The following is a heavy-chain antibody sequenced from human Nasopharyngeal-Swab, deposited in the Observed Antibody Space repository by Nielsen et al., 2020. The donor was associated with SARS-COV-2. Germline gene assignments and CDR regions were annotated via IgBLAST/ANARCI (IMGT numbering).Heavy chain of an antibody. V-gene: IGHV4-30-2*01. Sequence: WIRQPPGKGLEWIGHIYHSGSTYYNPSLKSRVTISLDMSKNQFPLKVTSVTAADTAVYYCARGPSYGGFDFWGQGTLVTVSS. CDR2: IYHSGST. D-gene: IGHD4-23*01. J-gene: IGHJ4*02. CDR3: ARGPSYGGFDF.